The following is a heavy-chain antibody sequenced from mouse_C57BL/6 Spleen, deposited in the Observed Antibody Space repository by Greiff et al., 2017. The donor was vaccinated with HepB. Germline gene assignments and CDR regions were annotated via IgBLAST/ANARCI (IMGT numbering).Heavy chain of an antibody. D-gene: IGHD2-2*01. Sequence: QVQLQQSGAELVRPGTSVKVSCKASGYAFTNYLIEWVKQRPGQGLEWIGVINPGSGGTNYNEKFKGKATLTADKSSSTAYMQLSSLTSVDSAVYFCARSRGYDWFAYWGQGTLVTVSA. V-gene: IGHV1-54*01. CDR1: GYAFTNYL. CDR3: ARSRGYDWFAY. J-gene: IGHJ3*01. CDR2: INPGSGGT.